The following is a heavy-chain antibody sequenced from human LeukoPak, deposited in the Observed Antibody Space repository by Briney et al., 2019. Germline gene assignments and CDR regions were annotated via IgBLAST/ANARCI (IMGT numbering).Heavy chain of an antibody. CDR3: ARPSRAIVVVPAALEEIDYYYHGMDV. CDR2: IIPIFGTA. CDR1: GGTFSSYA. J-gene: IGHJ6*02. Sequence: ASVKVSCKASGGTFSSYAISWVRQAPGQGLEWMGGIIPIFGTANYAQKFQGRVTITADESTSTAYMELSSLRSEDTAVYYCARPSRAIVVVPAALEEIDYYYHGMDVWGQGTTVTVSS. V-gene: IGHV1-69*13. D-gene: IGHD2-2*01.